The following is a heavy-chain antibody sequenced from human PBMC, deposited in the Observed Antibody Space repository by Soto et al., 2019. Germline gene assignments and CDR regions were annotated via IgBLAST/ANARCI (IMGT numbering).Heavy chain of an antibody. Sequence: SETLSLTCTVSGGSISSSSYYWGWIRQPPGKGLEWIASTYYSGSTYYNPSLKSRVTISVDTSKNQFSLKLNSVTAADTAVYYCARLSSDYGDYYFDYWGQGTLVTVSS. CDR1: GGSISSSSYY. V-gene: IGHV4-39*01. J-gene: IGHJ4*02. CDR3: ARLSSDYGDYYFDY. CDR2: TYYSGST. D-gene: IGHD4-17*01.